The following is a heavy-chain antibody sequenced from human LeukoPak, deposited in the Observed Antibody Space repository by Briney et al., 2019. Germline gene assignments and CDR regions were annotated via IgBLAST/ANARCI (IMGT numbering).Heavy chain of an antibody. J-gene: IGHJ4*02. D-gene: IGHD2-8*02. V-gene: IGHV3-23*01. CDR1: GFTFSSYA. CDR2: ISGSGGST. Sequence: QPGGSLRLSCAASGFTFSSYAMNWVSQAPGRGLEWVSAISGSGGSTYYADSVKGRFTISRDNSKNTLYLEMNALRAEDTVVFYCAKAGGNVAPGYWGYWGQGTLVTVSS. CDR3: AKAGGNVAPGYWGY.